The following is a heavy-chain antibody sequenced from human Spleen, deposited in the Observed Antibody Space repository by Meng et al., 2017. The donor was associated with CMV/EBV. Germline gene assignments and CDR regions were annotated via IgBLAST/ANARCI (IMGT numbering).Heavy chain of an antibody. CDR2: ISGSGGST. J-gene: IGHJ5*02. CDR1: GFTFSSYA. D-gene: IGHD2-2*01. V-gene: IGHV3-23*01. CDR3: AKDRYCSSTSCYLSSDNWFDT. Sequence: EVQLLESXXGLVQXGGSLRLSXSASGFTFSSYAMSWVRQAPGKGLEWVSAISGSGGSTYYADSVKGRFTISRDNSKNTLYLQMNSLRAEDTAVYYCAKDRYCSSTSCYLSSDNWFDTWGQGTLVTVSS.